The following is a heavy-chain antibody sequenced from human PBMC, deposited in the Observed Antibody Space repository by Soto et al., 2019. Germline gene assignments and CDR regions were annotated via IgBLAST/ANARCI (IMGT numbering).Heavy chain of an antibody. D-gene: IGHD2-15*01. J-gene: IGHJ4*02. V-gene: IGHV4-34*01. CDR2: INHSGST. Sequence: QVQLQQWGAGLLKPSETLSLTCAVYGGSFSGYYWSWIRQPPGKGLEWIGEINHSGSTNYNPSLKSSVTISIHTSKDQFSRNLSSVPAADTAVYYCARAAPRYCSGGSCYTRRDYWGQGTLVTVSS. CDR3: ARAAPRYCSGGSCYTRRDY. CDR1: GGSFSGYY.